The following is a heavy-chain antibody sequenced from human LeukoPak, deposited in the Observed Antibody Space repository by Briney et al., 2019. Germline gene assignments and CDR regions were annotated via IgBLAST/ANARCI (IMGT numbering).Heavy chain of an antibody. V-gene: IGHV4-34*01. Sequence: SETLSLTCAVYGGSFSGYYWSWIRQPPGKGLEWIGEINHSGSTNYNPSLKSRVTISVDTSKNQFSLKLSSVTAADTAVYYCARLRKVAAAGTYYYYMDVWGKGTTVTISS. CDR1: GGSFSGYY. CDR3: ARLRKVAAAGTYYYYMDV. J-gene: IGHJ6*03. D-gene: IGHD6-13*01. CDR2: INHSGST.